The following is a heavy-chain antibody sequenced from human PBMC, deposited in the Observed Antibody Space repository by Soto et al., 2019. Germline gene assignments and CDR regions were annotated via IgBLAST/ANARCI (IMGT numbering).Heavy chain of an antibody. D-gene: IGHD6-19*01. CDR1: GFTFSSYS. CDR2: ISSSSSYI. J-gene: IGHJ6*02. V-gene: IGHV3-21*01. CDR3: ARYRYSSGMVPSRGMDV. Sequence: GGSLRLSCAASGFTFSSYSMNWVRQAPGKGLEWVSSISSSSSYIYYADSVKGRFTISRDNAKNSLYLQMNSLRAEDTAVYYCARYRYSSGMVPSRGMDVWGQGTTVTVSS.